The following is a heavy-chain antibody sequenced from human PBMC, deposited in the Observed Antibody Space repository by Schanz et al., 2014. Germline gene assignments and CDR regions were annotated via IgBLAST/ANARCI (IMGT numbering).Heavy chain of an antibody. CDR3: ARDRDQWDGNYLDY. V-gene: IGHV1-18*01. CDR2: IGGSDGNT. D-gene: IGHD1-26*01. J-gene: IGHJ4*02. CDR1: GYTFTRSG. Sequence: QVQLVQSGGEVKTPGASVKVSCKASGYTFTRSGISWVRQAPGQGLEWMGWIGGSDGNTNFAQKLQGRVTMHTDTSTSTVYMELRSLTSDDSAVYYCARDRDQWDGNYLDYWGQGTLVTVSS.